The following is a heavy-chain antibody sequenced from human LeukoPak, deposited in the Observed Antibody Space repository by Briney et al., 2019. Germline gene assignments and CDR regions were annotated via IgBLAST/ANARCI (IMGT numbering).Heavy chain of an antibody. V-gene: IGHV4-38-2*02. J-gene: IGHJ4*02. CDR1: GYSISSGYY. CDR3: AGIAVARYFDY. Sequence: SETLSLTCTVSGYSISSGYYWGWIRQPPGKGLEWIGSIYHSGSTYYNPSLKSRVTISVDTSKSQFSLKLSSVTAADTAVYYCAGIAVARYFDYWGQGTLVTVSS. CDR2: IYHSGST. D-gene: IGHD6-19*01.